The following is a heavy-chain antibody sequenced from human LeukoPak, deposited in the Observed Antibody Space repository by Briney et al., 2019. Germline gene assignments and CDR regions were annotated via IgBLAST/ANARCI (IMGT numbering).Heavy chain of an antibody. CDR3: ARRAYCGGDCYIGFDY. V-gene: IGHV1-69*06. CDR2: IIPIFGTA. Sequence: ASVKVSCKASVCTFSSYAISWVRQAPGQGLEWMGGIIPIFGTANYAQKFQGRVTITADNSTSTAYMELSSLISEDTAVYYCARRAYCGGDCYIGFDYWGQGTLVTVSS. D-gene: IGHD2-21*02. CDR1: VCTFSSYA. J-gene: IGHJ4*02.